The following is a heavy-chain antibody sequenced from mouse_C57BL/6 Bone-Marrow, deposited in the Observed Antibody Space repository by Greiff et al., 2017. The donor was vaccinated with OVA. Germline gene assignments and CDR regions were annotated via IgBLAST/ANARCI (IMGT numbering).Heavy chain of an antibody. CDR3: TWGLLRLYFDY. Sequence: VQLQQSGAELVRPGASVKLSCTASGFNIKDDYMHWVKQRPEQGLEWIGWIDPENGDTEYASKFQGKATITADTSSNTAYLQLSSLTSEDTAVYYCTWGLLRLYFDYWGQGTTLTVSS. V-gene: IGHV14-4*01. CDR1: GFNIKDDY. CDR2: IDPENGDT. J-gene: IGHJ2*01. D-gene: IGHD1-2*01.